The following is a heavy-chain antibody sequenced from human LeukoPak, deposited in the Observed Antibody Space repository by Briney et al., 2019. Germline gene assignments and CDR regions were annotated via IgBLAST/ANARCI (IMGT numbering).Heavy chain of an antibody. Sequence: SETLSLTCTVSGGSISTYYWNWIRQPPGKGLEWIGHMSYRGSTYFNPSLRSRVTMSLDTSKNQFSLKLSSVTAADTAVYYCARDSFDRWGEYSYGLPDDAFDIWGQGTMVTVSS. CDR2: MSYRGST. V-gene: IGHV4-59*12. J-gene: IGHJ3*02. CDR1: GGSISTYY. D-gene: IGHD5-18*01. CDR3: ARDSFDRWGEYSYGLPDDAFDI.